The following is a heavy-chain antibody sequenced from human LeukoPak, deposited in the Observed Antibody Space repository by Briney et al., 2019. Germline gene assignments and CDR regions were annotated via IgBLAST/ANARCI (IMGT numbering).Heavy chain of an antibody. D-gene: IGHD2-2*01. CDR2: IYYSGGNT. Sequence: GGSLRLSCAASGFSFSNYAMSWVRQAPGKGLEWVSTIYYSGGNTYSADSVKGRFTISRVNSRNMVYLQMNSLRAEDTAVYYCAEDHGAAVVPRRFDYWGQGTLVTVSS. V-gene: IGHV3-23*01. J-gene: IGHJ4*02. CDR3: AEDHGAAVVPRRFDY. CDR1: GFSFSNYA.